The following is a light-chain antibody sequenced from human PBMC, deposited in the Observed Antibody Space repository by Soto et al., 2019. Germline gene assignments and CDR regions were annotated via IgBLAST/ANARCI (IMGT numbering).Light chain of an antibody. CDR2: DAS. CDR3: QHRNYWPPGAT. V-gene: IGKV3-11*01. CDR1: QSIGSY. J-gene: IGKJ4*02. Sequence: EIVLTQSPATLSLSPGERVTLSCRASQSIGSYLAWYQQKPGQTPRLLIYDASNRATGIPARVSGSGSGTDFTLTISSLEAEDFAVYYCQHRNYWPPGATFGGGTKVEIK.